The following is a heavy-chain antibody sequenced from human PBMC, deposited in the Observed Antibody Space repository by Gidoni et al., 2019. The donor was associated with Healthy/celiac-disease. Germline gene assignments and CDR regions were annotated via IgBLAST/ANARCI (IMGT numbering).Heavy chain of an antibody. V-gene: IGHV4-38-2*02. CDR2: IYHSGST. Sequence: QVQLQESGPGLVKPSETLSLTCTVSGYSISSGYYWGWIRQPPGKGLAWIGSIYHSGSTYYNPSLNIRVTISVDTSKNQFSLKLSSVTAADTAVYYCARAAAGTIDFDYWGQGTLVTVSS. CDR3: ARAAAGTIDFDY. J-gene: IGHJ4*02. D-gene: IGHD6-13*01. CDR1: GYSISSGYY.